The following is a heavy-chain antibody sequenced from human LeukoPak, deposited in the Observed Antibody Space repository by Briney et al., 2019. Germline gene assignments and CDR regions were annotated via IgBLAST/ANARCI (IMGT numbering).Heavy chain of an antibody. J-gene: IGHJ6*03. CDR1: GGSISSGGYS. D-gene: IGHD2-8*01. CDR3: NGFGVSYYYYMDV. Sequence: PSETLSLTCAVSGGSISSGGYSWSWIRQPPGKGLEWIGYIYYSGSTYYNPSLKSRVTISVDTSKNQFSLKLSSVTAADTAVYYCNGFGVSYYYYMDVWGKGTTVTISS. CDR2: IYYSGST. V-gene: IGHV4-30-4*07.